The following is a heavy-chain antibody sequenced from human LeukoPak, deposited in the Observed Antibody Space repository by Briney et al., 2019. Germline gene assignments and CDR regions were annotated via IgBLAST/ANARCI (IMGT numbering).Heavy chain of an antibody. J-gene: IGHJ4*02. CDR2: ISSSGSTI. CDR3: ARDKVVITPGLFDY. D-gene: IGHD3-22*01. V-gene: IGHV3-11*01. CDR1: GFTLSDYY. Sequence: GGSLRLSCAASGFTLSDYYMSWIRQAPGKGLEWVSYISSSGSTIYYADSVKGRFTISRDNAKNSLYLQMNSLRAEDTAVYYCARDKVVITPGLFDYWGQGTLVTVSS.